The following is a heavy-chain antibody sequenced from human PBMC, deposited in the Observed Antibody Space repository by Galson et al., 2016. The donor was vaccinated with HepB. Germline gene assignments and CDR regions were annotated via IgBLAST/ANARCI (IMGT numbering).Heavy chain of an antibody. V-gene: IGHV3-30-3*01. CDR1: GFTFSLFA. J-gene: IGHJ4*02. Sequence: SLRPSCAASGFTFSLFAIHWVRQAPGKGLEWVAMISYDGSNKYYADSVKGRFTISRDNPKNTLYLQMDSLRIEDTAIYSCARARDRYGSGGPLDYWGQGNLVTVSS. CDR2: ISYDGSNK. D-gene: IGHD3-10*01. CDR3: ARARDRYGSGGPLDY.